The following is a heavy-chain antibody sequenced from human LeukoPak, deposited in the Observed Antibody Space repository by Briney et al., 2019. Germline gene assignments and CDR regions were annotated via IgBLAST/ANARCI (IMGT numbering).Heavy chain of an antibody. Sequence: PGGSLRLSCAASGFTFDDYGMSWVRQAPGKGLEWVSGINWNGGSTGYADSVKGRFTISRDNAKNSLYLQMNSLRAEDTAVYYCARDLDGYSYGLNWFDPWGQGTLVTVSS. J-gene: IGHJ5*02. D-gene: IGHD5-18*01. CDR3: ARDLDGYSYGLNWFDP. CDR2: INWNGGST. V-gene: IGHV3-20*04. CDR1: GFTFDDYG.